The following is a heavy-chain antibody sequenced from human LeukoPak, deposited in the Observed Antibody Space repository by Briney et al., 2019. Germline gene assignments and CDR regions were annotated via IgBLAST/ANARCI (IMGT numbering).Heavy chain of an antibody. CDR3: ARRVLLWSGRTFDI. V-gene: IGHV3-21*01. CDR2: ISSSSSYI. D-gene: IGHD3-10*01. CDR1: GFTFSSYS. J-gene: IGHJ3*02. Sequence: NPGGSLRLSCAASGFTFSSYSMNWVRQAPGKGLEWVSSISSSSSYIYYADSVKGRFTISRDNAKNSLYLQMNSLRAEDTAVYYCARRVLLWSGRTFDIWGQGTMVTVSS.